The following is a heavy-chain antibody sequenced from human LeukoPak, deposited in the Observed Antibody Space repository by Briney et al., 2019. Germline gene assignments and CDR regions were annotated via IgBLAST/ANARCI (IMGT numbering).Heavy chain of an antibody. CDR3: ARAPYVPSSYYYYYMDV. V-gene: IGHV4-30-4*07. D-gene: IGHD6-6*01. CDR1: GGSISSGGYS. Sequence: SETLSLTCAVSGGSISSGGYSWSWIRQPPGKGLEWIGYIYYSGSTYYNPSLKSRVTISVDTSKNQFSLKLSSVTAADTAAYYCARAPYVPSSYYYYYMDVWGKGTTVTISS. CDR2: IYYSGST. J-gene: IGHJ6*03.